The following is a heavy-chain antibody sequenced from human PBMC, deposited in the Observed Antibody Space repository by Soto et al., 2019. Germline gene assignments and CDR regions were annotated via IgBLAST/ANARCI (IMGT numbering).Heavy chain of an antibody. CDR2: IRSKANSYAT. CDR3: TLLWFGELSPLPKYYYYMDV. CDR1: GFTFSGSA. J-gene: IGHJ6*03. V-gene: IGHV3-73*01. D-gene: IGHD3-10*01. Sequence: GGSLRLSCAASGFTFSGSAMHWVRQASGKGLEWVGRIRSKANSYATAYAASVKGRFTISRDDSKNTAYLQMNSLKTEDTAVYYCTLLWFGELSPLPKYYYYMDVWGKGTTVTVSS.